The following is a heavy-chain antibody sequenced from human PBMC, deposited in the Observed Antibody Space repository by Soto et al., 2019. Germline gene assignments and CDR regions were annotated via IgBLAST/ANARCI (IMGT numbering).Heavy chain of an antibody. D-gene: IGHD3-22*01. J-gene: IGHJ5*02. CDR3: ARVDYDSSGSHWFDP. Sequence: LRLSCAASGFTFSDYYMSWIRQAPGKGLEWVSYISSSGSTIYYADSVKGRFTISRDNAKNSLYLQMNSLRAEDTAVYYCARVDYDSSGSHWFDPWGQGTLVTVSS. CDR1: GFTFSDYY. V-gene: IGHV3-11*01. CDR2: ISSSGSTI.